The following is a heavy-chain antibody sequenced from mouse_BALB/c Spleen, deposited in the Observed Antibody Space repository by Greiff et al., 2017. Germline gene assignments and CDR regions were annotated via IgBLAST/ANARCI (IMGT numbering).Heavy chain of an antibody. CDR3: ARREPTVPFAY. V-gene: IGHV1S81*02. CDR2: INPSNGRT. CDR1: GYTFTSYW. D-gene: IGHD1-1*01. J-gene: IGHJ3*01. Sequence: QVQLQQSGAELVKPGASVKLSCKASGYTFTSYWMHWVKQRPGQGLEWIGEINPSNGRTNYNEKFKSKATLTVDKSSSTAYMQLSSLTSEDSAVYYCARREPTVPFAYWGQGTLVTVSA.